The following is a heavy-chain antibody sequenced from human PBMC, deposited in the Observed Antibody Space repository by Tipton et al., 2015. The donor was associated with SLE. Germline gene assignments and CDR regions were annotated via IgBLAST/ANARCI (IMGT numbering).Heavy chain of an antibody. D-gene: IGHD1-26*01. Sequence: SLRLSCAASGFTFSSYSMNWVRQAPGKGLEWVSSISSSSSYIYYADSVKGRFTISRDNAKNSLYLQMNSLRAEDTALYYCARREQLGYYFDYWGQGTLVTVSS. J-gene: IGHJ4*02. V-gene: IGHV3-21*04. CDR2: ISSSSSYI. CDR1: GFTFSSYS. CDR3: ARREQLGYYFDY.